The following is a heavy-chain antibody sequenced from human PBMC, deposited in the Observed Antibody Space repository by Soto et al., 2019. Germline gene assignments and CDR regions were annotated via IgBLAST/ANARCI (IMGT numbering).Heavy chain of an antibody. CDR3: VRSYDF. CDR2: IKEDGSER. V-gene: IGHV3-7*05. J-gene: IGHJ4*02. Sequence: EVQLVESGGGLVQPGGSLRLSCAASGFTLSSACMTWVRQAPGKGLEWVANIKEDGSERYYVHSVEGRFTVSRDNAKNSLYLQMDSLRAEDTAIYYCVRSYDFWGQGTQVTVSS. CDR1: GFTLSSAC.